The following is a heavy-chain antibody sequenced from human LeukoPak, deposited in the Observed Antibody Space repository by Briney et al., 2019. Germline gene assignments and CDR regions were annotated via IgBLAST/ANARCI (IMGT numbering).Heavy chain of an antibody. V-gene: IGHV1-2*02. CDR1: GYTFTGYS. CDR2: INPNSGGT. CDR3: APSPYDNGWYFFDY. J-gene: IGHJ4*02. Sequence: ASVKVSCKASGYTFTGYSMHWVRQAPGHGLEWMGWINPNSGGTNYAQKFQGRVTMTRDTSISTAYMELSRLRSDDTAVYYCAPSPYDNGWYFFDYWGQGTLVTVSS. D-gene: IGHD6-19*01.